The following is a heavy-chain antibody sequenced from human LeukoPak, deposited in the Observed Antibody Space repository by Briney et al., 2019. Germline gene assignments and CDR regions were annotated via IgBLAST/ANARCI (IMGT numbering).Heavy chain of an antibody. CDR1: GFTFSSYA. V-gene: IGHV3-33*06. CDR3: AKAPFPGFRVASDDAFDI. CDR2: IWYDGSNK. D-gene: IGHD2-15*01. J-gene: IGHJ3*02. Sequence: GGSLRLSCAASGFTFSSYAMSWFRQAPGKGLEWVAVIWYDGSNKYYADSVKGRFTISRDNSKNTLYLQMNSLRAEDTAVYYCAKAPFPGFRVASDDAFDIWGQGTMATVSS.